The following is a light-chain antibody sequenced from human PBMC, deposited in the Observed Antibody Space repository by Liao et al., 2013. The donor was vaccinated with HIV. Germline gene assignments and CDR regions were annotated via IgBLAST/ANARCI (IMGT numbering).Light chain of an antibody. CDR2: YDT. CDR1: SIGSKS. Sequence: SYVLTQPSSLSVAPGKTARMTCGGNSIGSKSVHWYQQKPGQAPVLVIYYDTVRPSGIPDRFSGSSSGTTVTLTISGVQAEDEADYYCQSADSSGTCPVFGGGTKLTVL. J-gene: IGLJ3*02. V-gene: IGLV3-21*01. CDR3: QSADSSGTCPV.